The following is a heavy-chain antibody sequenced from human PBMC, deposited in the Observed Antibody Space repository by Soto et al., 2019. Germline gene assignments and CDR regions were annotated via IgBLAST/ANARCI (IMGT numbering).Heavy chain of an antibody. CDR2: IYPGDSDT. J-gene: IGHJ6*02. D-gene: IGHD3-10*01. CDR3: ARNRLRQYYYGMDV. V-gene: IGHV5-51*01. CDR1: GYSFANYW. Sequence: GESLKISCQGSGYSFANYWIAWVRQMPGKGLEWVGVIYPGDSDTRYSPSFRGQVTVSADKSISHVYLQWSSLKASDTAMYYCARNRLRQYYYGMDVWGQGTTVTVSS.